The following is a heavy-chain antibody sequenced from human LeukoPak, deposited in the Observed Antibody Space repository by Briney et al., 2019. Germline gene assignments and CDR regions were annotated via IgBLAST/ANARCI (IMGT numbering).Heavy chain of an antibody. D-gene: IGHD3-10*01. CDR3: AGDVLLYFGEPSGRLDY. CDR1: GGSFSAYY. Sequence: SETLSLTCAVYGGSFSAYYWAWIRQSPGKGLEWIGSIYYSGSTNYKPSLKSRVTLSVNTSKNQFSLKLSSVTAADTAVYYCAGDVLLYFGEPSGRLDYWGQGTLVTVSS. V-gene: IGHV4-34*01. CDR2: IYYSGST. J-gene: IGHJ4*02.